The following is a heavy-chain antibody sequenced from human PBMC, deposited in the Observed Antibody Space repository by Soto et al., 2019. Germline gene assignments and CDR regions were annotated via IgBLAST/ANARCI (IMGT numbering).Heavy chain of an antibody. D-gene: IGHD3-9*01. J-gene: IGHJ4*02. CDR3: ARTLYDILTGEFDY. CDR2: ISAYNGNT. CDR1: GYTFTSYG. Sequence: ASVKVSCKASGYTFTSYGISWVRQAPGQGLEWMGWISAYNGNTNYAQKLQGRVTMTTDTSTSTAYMELRSLRSDDTAVYYCARTLYDILTGEFDYWGQGTLVTVSS. V-gene: IGHV1-18*01.